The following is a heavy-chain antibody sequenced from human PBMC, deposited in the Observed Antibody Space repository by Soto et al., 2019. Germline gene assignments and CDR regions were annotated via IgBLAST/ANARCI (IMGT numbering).Heavy chain of an antibody. V-gene: IGHV4-4*07. Sequence: KTSETLYLTCSVSGDSISIYYWSWIRQSAGKGLEWIGRTYVTGDTNYNPSLKSRVIMSLDTSKNQLSLKLISVTAADTAVYYCAREYTETVDGPTPFYFDYWGQGTPVTVSS. CDR3: AREYTETVDGPTPFYFDY. CDR2: TYVTGDT. CDR1: GDSISIYY. J-gene: IGHJ4*02. D-gene: IGHD6-19*01.